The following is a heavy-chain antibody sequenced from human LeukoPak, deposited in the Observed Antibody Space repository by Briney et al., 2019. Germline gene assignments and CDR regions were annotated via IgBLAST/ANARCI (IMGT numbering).Heavy chain of an antibody. Sequence: GGSLRLSCAAPGFTFSSYAMSWVRQAPEKGLEWVSAIGASGGPTFYSDSVRGRFTISRDNSKNTLYLQLNSLRAEDTAVYYCATLARFSGSYHGVDYWGQGTLVTVSS. D-gene: IGHD1-26*01. J-gene: IGHJ4*02. CDR1: GFTFSSYA. CDR3: ATLARFSGSYHGVDY. CDR2: IGASGGPT. V-gene: IGHV3-23*01.